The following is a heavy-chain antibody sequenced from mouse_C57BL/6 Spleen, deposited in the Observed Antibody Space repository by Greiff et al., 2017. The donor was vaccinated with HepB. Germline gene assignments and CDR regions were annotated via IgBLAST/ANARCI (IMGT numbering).Heavy chain of an antibody. V-gene: IGHV5-16*01. J-gene: IGHJ1*03. D-gene: IGHD1-1*01. CDR3: ARGSSSDWYFDV. CDR2: INYDGSST. CDR1: GFTFSDYY. Sequence: EVQLVESEGGLVQPGSSMKLSCTASGFTFSDYYMAWVRQVPEKGLEWVANINYDGSSTYYLDSLKSRFIISRDNAKNILYLRMSSLKSEDTATYYCARGSSSDWYFDVWGTGTTVTVSS.